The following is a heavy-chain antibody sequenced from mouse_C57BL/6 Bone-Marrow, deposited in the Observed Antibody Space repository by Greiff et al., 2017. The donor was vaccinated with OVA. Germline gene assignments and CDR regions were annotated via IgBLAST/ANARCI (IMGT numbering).Heavy chain of an antibody. CDR2: ISSGGSYI. CDR3: ASHRYYDGYYGFAY. Sequence: EVQGVESGGDLVKPGGSLKLSCAASGFTFSSYGMSWVRQTPDKRLEWVATISSGGSYIYYTDSVKGRFTISRDNAKNTLYLQLSSLKSEDTAMYYGASHRYYDGYYGFAYWGKGTLVTVSA. D-gene: IGHD2-3*01. V-gene: IGHV5-6*01. J-gene: IGHJ3*01. CDR1: GFTFSSYG.